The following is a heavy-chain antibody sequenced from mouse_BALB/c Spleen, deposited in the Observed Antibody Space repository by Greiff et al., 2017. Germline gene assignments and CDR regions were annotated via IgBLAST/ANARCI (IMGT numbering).Heavy chain of an antibody. V-gene: IGHV1-80*01. Sequence: QVQLQQSGAELVRPGSSVKISCKASGYAFSSYWMNWVKQRPGQGLEWIGQIYPGDGDTNYNGKFKGKATLTADKSSSTAYMQLSSLTSEDSAVYFCAIGFYGYVRFAYWGQGTLVTVSA. J-gene: IGHJ3*01. CDR2: IYPGDGDT. CDR3: AIGFYGYVRFAY. D-gene: IGHD2-2*01. CDR1: GYAFSSYW.